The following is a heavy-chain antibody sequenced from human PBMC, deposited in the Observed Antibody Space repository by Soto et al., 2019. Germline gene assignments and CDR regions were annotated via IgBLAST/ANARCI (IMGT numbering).Heavy chain of an antibody. CDR3: ATAINSDSSATDAD. J-gene: IGHJ4*02. D-gene: IGHD6-19*01. CDR2: ISAYNGNT. Sequence: ASVKVSCKASGYTFTSYGISWVRQAPGQGLEWMGWISAYNGNTNYAQKLQGRVTMTTDTSTSTAYMELRSLRSEDTAVYYCATAINSDSSATDADWGQGTLVTVSS. CDR1: GYTFTSYG. V-gene: IGHV1-18*01.